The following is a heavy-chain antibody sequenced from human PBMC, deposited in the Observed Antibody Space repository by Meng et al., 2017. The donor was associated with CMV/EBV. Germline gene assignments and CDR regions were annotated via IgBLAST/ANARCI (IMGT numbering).Heavy chain of an antibody. CDR2: IYSGGST. CDR1: GFTVSSNY. V-gene: IGHV3-66*02. D-gene: IGHD1-26*01. Sequence: AASGFTVSSNYMSWVSQAPGKGLEWVSVIYSGGSTYYADSVKGRFTISRDNSKNTLYLQMNSLRAEDTAVYYCASMGISGSFNWFDPWGQGTLVTVSS. J-gene: IGHJ5*02. CDR3: ASMGISGSFNWFDP.